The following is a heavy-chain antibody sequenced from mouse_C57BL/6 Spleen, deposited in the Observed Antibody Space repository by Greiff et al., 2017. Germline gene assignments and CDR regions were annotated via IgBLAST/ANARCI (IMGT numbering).Heavy chain of an antibody. V-gene: IGHV2-6*01. D-gene: IGHD2-1*01. J-gene: IGHJ3*01. CDR1: GFSLTSYG. CDR3: AAFYRGFAY. CDR2: IWGVGST. Sequence: VKLVESGPGLVAPSQSLSITCTVSGFSLTSYGVDWVRQSPGKGLEWLGVIWGVGSTNYNSALKSRLSISKDNSKSQVFLKMNSLQTDDTAMYYCAAFYRGFAYWGQGTLVTVSA.